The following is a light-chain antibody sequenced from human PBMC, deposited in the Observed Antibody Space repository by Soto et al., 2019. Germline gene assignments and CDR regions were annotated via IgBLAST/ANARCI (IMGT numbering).Light chain of an antibody. V-gene: IGKV1-6*01. Sequence: AIQMTQSPSSLSASVGDRVTITCRASQGIRNYLGWYQQKPGKVPKLLIYATSSLHSGVPSRFSGSGSGTDFTLSISSLQPEDFATYYCQQTHSLPLSFGPGTKVDIX. CDR1: QGIRNY. CDR3: QQTHSLPLS. CDR2: ATS. J-gene: IGKJ3*01.